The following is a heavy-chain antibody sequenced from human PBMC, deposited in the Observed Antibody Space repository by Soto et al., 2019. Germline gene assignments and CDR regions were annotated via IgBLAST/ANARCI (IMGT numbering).Heavy chain of an antibody. Sequence: QVQLVQSGAEVKKPGASVKVSCKASGYTFTSYDINWVRQATGQGLEWMGWMHPHSGNTGYAQKFQGRVTMTMNTSISTAYMELSSLISEDTAVYYCARVSGGITMIPFDYWGQGTLVTVS. J-gene: IGHJ4*02. CDR3: ARVSGGITMIPFDY. CDR1: GYTFTSYD. D-gene: IGHD3-22*01. CDR2: MHPHSGNT. V-gene: IGHV1-8*01.